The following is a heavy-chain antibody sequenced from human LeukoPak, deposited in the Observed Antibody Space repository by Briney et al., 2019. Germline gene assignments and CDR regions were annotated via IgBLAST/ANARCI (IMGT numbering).Heavy chain of an antibody. CDR2: ISSDGSNK. CDR1: GFSFSTYA. Sequence: GGSLRLSCAASGFSFSTYAMHWVRQAPGKGLEWVTSISSDGSNKNYADFVQGRFTSSRDNSKNSLYLQMNSLRAEDTAVYYSPKGGHSYGYADYWGQGTLVTVSS. D-gene: IGHD5-18*01. J-gene: IGHJ4*02. V-gene: IGHV3-30*02. CDR3: PKGGHSYGYADY.